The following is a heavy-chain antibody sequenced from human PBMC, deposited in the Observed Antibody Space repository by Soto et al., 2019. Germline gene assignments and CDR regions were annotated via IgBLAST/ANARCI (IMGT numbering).Heavy chain of an antibody. V-gene: IGHV1-8*01. J-gene: IGHJ6*02. D-gene: IGHD2-15*01. Sequence: QVQLVQSGAEVKKPGASVKVSCKASGYTFTSYDINWVRQATGQGLEWMGWMNPNSGNTGYAQKFQGRVTMTRNTSRSTAYMELRSLKSEDTAVYYCARHCSGGSCCSDYYYGMDVWGQATTVTVSS. CDR3: ARHCSGGSCCSDYYYGMDV. CDR1: GYTFTSYD. CDR2: MNPNSGNT.